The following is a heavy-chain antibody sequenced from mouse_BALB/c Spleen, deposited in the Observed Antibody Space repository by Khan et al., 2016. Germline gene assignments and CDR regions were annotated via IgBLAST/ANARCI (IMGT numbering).Heavy chain of an antibody. CDR2: IHPGSGGT. V-gene: IGHV1-15*01. CDR3: TSGAQCMDY. D-gene: IGHD6-1*01. CDR1: GYTFTDYE. Sequence: QVQLKQSGAELVRPGASVKLSCKALGYTFTDYEMHWVKQRPVQGLEWIGAIHPGSGGTAYNQKFKGKATLTADKSSNTAYMELSSLKAADVAVCDCTSGAQCMDYWGQGTAVTVSS. J-gene: IGHJ4*01.